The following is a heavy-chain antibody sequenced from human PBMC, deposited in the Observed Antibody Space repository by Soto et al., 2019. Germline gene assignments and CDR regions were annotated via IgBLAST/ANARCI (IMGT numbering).Heavy chain of an antibody. J-gene: IGHJ3*02. V-gene: IGHV1-69*13. Sequence: SVKVSCKASGGTFSSYSISWVRQAPGQGLEWMGGIIPIFGTADYAQKFQGRVTITADESTSTAYMELSSLRSEDTALYYCARHDSGDPYNAFHMWGQGTMVTVSS. CDR3: ARHDSGDPYNAFHM. D-gene: IGHD4-17*01. CDR2: IIPIFGTA. CDR1: GGTFSSYS.